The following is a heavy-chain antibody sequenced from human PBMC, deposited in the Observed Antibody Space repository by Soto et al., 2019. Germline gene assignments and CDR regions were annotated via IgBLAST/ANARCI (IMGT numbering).Heavy chain of an antibody. Sequence: QVQLEQSGAEVKRPGSSVTVSCKASGGTLSSYTISWVRQAPGQGLEWMGGIIPLLGTAKYAQKFQGRVTISADKFTNTIYLELTGLRSDDTAKYYCARESTLGDGDYLDVYYYYYIDLWGKGTTVTVSS. CDR1: GGTLSSYT. J-gene: IGHJ6*03. CDR3: ARESTLGDGDYLDVYYYYYIDL. V-gene: IGHV1-69*08. D-gene: IGHD4-17*01. CDR2: IIPLLGTA.